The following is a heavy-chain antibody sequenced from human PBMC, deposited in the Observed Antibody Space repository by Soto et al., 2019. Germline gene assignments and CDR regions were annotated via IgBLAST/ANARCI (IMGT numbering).Heavy chain of an antibody. CDR2: MSPNSGAT. V-gene: IGHV1-8*01. Sequence: QVQLVQSGAEVTKPGASVKVSCKASGYTFTTYDINWVRQATGQGLEWLGWMSPNSGATGYAQKFQGRVTMTRDTSISTAYMELSKLRSEDTAMYFCARGVDAGVDVWGQGTTVTVSS. CDR1: GYTFTTYD. CDR3: ARGVDAGVDV. D-gene: IGHD1-1*01. J-gene: IGHJ6*02.